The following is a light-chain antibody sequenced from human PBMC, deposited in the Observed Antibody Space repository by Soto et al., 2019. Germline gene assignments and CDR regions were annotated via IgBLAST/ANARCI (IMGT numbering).Light chain of an antibody. CDR2: AAS. CDR1: QSVGRN. Sequence: EIVVTQSPGILSVSPGDRATLSCRASQSVGRNLAWYQQKPGQAPTLLIYAASTRATGLPARFSGSGSGTDFTLTIISLHSEDFAAYYCQEYSKWPLFTFGPGPRVDIK. CDR3: QEYSKWPLFT. J-gene: IGKJ3*01. V-gene: IGKV3-15*01.